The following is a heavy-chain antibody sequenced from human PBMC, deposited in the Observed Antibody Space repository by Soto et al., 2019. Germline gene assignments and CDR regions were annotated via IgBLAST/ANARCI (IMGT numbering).Heavy chain of an antibody. CDR3: AHIDVKWYCSSTSCPYYFDY. J-gene: IGHJ4*02. V-gene: IGHV2-5*02. CDR1: GFSLSTSGVG. D-gene: IGHD2-2*01. Sequence: QITLKESGPTLVKPTQTLTLTCTFSGFSLSTSGVGVGWIRQPPGTALEWLALIYWDDDKRYSPSLKSMLTITKDTSNNLVVLTMTNMDPVDTATYYCAHIDVKWYCSSTSCPYYFDYWGQGTLVTVSS. CDR2: IYWDDDK.